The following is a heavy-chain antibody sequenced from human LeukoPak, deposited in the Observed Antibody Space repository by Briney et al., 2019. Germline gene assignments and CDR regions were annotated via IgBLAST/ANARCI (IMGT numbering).Heavy chain of an antibody. V-gene: IGHV3-53*01. CDR2: IYSSGST. Sequence: GGSLRLSCAASGFNVSNNYMTWVRQAPGKGLEWVSLIYSSGSTYYADSVKGRFTISRDNAKNSLYLQMNSLRAEDTAVYYCARATYDFWSGYPIPYYYYGMDVWGQGTTVTVSS. D-gene: IGHD3-3*01. CDR1: GFNVSNNY. J-gene: IGHJ6*02. CDR3: ARATYDFWSGYPIPYYYYGMDV.